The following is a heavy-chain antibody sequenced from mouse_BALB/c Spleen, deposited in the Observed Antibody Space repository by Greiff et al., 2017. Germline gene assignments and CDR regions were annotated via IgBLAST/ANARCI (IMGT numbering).Heavy chain of an antibody. D-gene: IGHD2-2*01. CDR2: ISNGGGST. J-gene: IGHJ2*01. Sequence: EVQLVESGGGLVQPGGSLKLSCAASGFTFSSYTMSWVRQTPEKRLEWVAYISNGGGSTYYPDTVKGRFTISRDNAKNTLYLQMSSLKSEDTAMYYCARDGYDLDYWGQGTTLTVSS. V-gene: IGHV5-12-2*01. CDR1: GFTFSSYT. CDR3: ARDGYDLDY.